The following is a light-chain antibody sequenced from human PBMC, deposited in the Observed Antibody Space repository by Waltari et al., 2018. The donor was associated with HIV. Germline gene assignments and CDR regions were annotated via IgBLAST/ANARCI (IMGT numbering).Light chain of an antibody. J-gene: IGKJ3*01. V-gene: IGKV3-11*01. CDR1: QSVSTY. CDR2: EAS. CDR3: QQYYTTPWR. Sequence: EIVLTQSPATLSLSPGERATLSCRASQSVSTYLAWYQKRPGQAPRLLIYEASNRATGIPARFSGSGSGTDFTLTISSLEPEDFAVYYCQQYYTTPWRFGPGTKVDIK.